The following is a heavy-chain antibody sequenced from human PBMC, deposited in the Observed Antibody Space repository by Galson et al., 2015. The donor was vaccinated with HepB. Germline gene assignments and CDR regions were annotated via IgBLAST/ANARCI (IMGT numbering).Heavy chain of an antibody. V-gene: IGHV1-8*02. D-gene: IGHD1-26*01. CDR2: MNPDSGNT. CDR3: ARGRKGVGAKVVSDY. Sequence: SVKVSCKASGYTFSSFDINWVRQATGLGPEWMGWMNPDSGNTAFAQKFQGRVSVTTGSSISTVYMELSGLRIEDTAVYYCARGRKGVGAKVVSDYWGQGTLVTVSS. CDR1: GYTFSSFD. J-gene: IGHJ4*02.